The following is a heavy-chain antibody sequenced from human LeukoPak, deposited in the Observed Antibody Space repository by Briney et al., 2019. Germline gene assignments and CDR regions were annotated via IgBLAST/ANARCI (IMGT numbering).Heavy chain of an antibody. CDR2: IYDSGST. Sequence: SETLSLTCAVSGGSINNYYWSWIRQPPGKGLEWIGYIYDSGSTNYNPSLKSRVTTSLDTSKNQVSLELSSVTAADTAVYYCARVTSIAARLAFDIWGQGTMVTVSS. CDR3: ARVTSIAARLAFDI. CDR1: GGSINNYY. D-gene: IGHD6-6*01. J-gene: IGHJ3*02. V-gene: IGHV4-59*01.